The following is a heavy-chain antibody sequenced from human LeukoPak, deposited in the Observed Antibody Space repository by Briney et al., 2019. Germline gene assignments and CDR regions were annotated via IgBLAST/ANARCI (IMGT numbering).Heavy chain of an antibody. V-gene: IGHV4-59*01. CDR3: AGVDSSGYLYY. Sequence: PSETLSLTCTVSGGSISSYYWSWIRQPPGKGLEWIGYIYYSGSTNYNPSLKSRVTISVDTSKNQFSLKLSSVTAADTAVYYCAGVDSSGYLYYWGQGTLVTVSS. CDR1: GGSISSYY. CDR2: IYYSGST. J-gene: IGHJ4*02. D-gene: IGHD3-22*01.